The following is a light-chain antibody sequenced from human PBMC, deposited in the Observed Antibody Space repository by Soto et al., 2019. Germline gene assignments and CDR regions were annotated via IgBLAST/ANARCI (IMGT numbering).Light chain of an antibody. CDR1: RSVSSSY. V-gene: IGKV3-20*01. J-gene: IGKJ4*01. CDR3: QQYGSSPLT. Sequence: IVLTQSPGTLSLSPGERATLSCRASRSVSSSYLAWYQQKPGQAPRLLIYGVFHRATGIPDRFSGTGSGTDFTLTISRLEPEDFAVYYCQQYGSSPLTFGGGNKVEIK. CDR2: GVF.